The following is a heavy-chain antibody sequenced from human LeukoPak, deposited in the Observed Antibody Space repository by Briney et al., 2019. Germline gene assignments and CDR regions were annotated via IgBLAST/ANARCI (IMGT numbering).Heavy chain of an antibody. CDR3: ARHTLVAASSFDY. CDR2: IYYSGST. J-gene: IGHJ4*02. D-gene: IGHD2-15*01. V-gene: IGHV4-59*08. Sequence: SEALSLTCTLSGGSITGYYWSWIRQPPGKGLEWIGYIYYSGSTNYNPSLKSRVTISVGTSKNQFSLKLSSVTAADTAVYYCARHTLVAASSFDYWGQGTVVSVSS. CDR1: GGSITGYY.